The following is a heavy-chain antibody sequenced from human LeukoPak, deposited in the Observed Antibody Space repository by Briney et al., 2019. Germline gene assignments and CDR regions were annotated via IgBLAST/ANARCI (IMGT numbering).Heavy chain of an antibody. D-gene: IGHD5-18*01. CDR1: GFTFSSYA. CDR2: IYSGGST. Sequence: TGGSLRLSCAASGFTFSSYAMHWVRQAPGKGLEWVSVIYSGGSTYYADSVKGRFTISRDNSKNTLYLQMNSLRAEDTAVYYCARVDRGYSYGPLGHFDYWGQGTLVTVSS. V-gene: IGHV3-53*01. J-gene: IGHJ4*02. CDR3: ARVDRGYSYGPLGHFDY.